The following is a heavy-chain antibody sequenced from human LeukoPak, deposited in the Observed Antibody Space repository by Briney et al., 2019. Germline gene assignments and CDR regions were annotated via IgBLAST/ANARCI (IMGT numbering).Heavy chain of an antibody. CDR3: ARDPRHCSSTSCYPD. D-gene: IGHD2-2*01. CDR2: ISSSSSYI. CDR1: GFTFSSYS. V-gene: IGHV3-21*01. J-gene: IGHJ4*02. Sequence: GGSLRLSCAASGFTFSSYSMHWVRQAPGKGLEWVSSISSSSSYIYYADSVKGRFTISRDNAKNSLYLQMNSLRAEDTAVYYCARDPRHCSSTSCYPDWGQGTLVTVSS.